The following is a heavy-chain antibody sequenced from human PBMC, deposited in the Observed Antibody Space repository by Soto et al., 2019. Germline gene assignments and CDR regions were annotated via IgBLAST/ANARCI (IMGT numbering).Heavy chain of an antibody. CDR1: GGFVSSGNYY. Sequence: QEQLQQWGAGLLKPSETLSLTCAVYGGFVSSGNYYWSWIRQPPGKGLEWIGEMSHSGGTHFNPSLKMRVTLSVDTAKNQFSLKMSSVTAADTALYYCARVERGTATTVVDAFDIWGPGTMVTVSS. CDR2: MSHSGGT. CDR3: ARVERGTATTVVDAFDI. V-gene: IGHV4-34*01. D-gene: IGHD1-1*01. J-gene: IGHJ3*02.